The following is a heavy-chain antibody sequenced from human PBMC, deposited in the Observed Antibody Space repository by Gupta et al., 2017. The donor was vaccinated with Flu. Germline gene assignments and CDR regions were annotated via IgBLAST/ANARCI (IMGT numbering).Heavy chain of an antibody. CDR3: ARATGLPVDLYYYYYYYMDV. CDR2: IQDNGNS. J-gene: IGHJ6*03. D-gene: IGHD2-2*01. Sequence: SWIRQSPGKGLEWIGYIQDNGNSNFNPSLKSRVTMSIDTSKNLFSLKLSSVTAADTAIYYCARATGLPVDLYYYYYYYMDVWGKGTTVTVSS. V-gene: IGHV4-59*01.